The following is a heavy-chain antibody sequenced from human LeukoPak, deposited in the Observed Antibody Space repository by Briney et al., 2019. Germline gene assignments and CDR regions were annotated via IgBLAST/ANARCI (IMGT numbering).Heavy chain of an antibody. CDR1: GGSISSYY. J-gene: IGHJ1*01. CDR2: IYYSGST. Sequence: SETLSLTCTVSGGSISSYYWSWIRQPPGKGLEWIGYIYYSGSTNYNPSLKSRVTISVDTSKNQFSLKLSSVTAADTAVYYCARHSIAIFGVVPANFQHWGQGTLVTVSS. CDR3: ARHSIAIFGVVPANFQH. D-gene: IGHD3-3*01. V-gene: IGHV4-59*08.